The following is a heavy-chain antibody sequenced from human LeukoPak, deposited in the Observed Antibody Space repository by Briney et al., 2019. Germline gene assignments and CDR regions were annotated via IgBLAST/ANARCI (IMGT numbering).Heavy chain of an antibody. D-gene: IGHD3-22*01. J-gene: IGHJ4*02. CDR2: ISGSGGST. CDR3: AKGSRSSGLSWVDY. CDR1: GFTFSSYA. V-gene: IGHV3-23*01. Sequence: GGSLRLSCAASGFTFSSYAMSWVRQAPGKGLEWVSAISGSGGSTYYADSVKGRFTISRDNSKNTLYLQMNSLRAEDTAVYYCAKGSRSSGLSWVDYWAREPWSPSPQ.